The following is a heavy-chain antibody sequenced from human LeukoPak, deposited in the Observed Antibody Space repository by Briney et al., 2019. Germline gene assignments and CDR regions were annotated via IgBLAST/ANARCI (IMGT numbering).Heavy chain of an antibody. CDR2: IKKDETEI. CDR3: AKDLTPAADGTYFDY. Sequence: PGGSLRLSCTASGFSFRNTWMSWVRQAPGKGLEWVANIKKDETEIYYADSVKGRFTISRDNSKNTLYLQMNSLRAEDTAVFYCAKDLTPAADGTYFDYWGQGTLVTVSS. D-gene: IGHD6-13*01. V-gene: IGHV3-7*04. J-gene: IGHJ4*02. CDR1: GFSFRNTW.